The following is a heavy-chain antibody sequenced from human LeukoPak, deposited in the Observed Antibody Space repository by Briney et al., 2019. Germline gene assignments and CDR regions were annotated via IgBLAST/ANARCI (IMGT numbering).Heavy chain of an antibody. D-gene: IGHD3-3*01. V-gene: IGHV1-2*02. CDR2: INPHSGGT. J-gene: IGHJ4*02. Sequence: GASVTVSFTSSVYTFTFYFMHWVRQAPGQGREWMGWINPHSGGTDNAQNFQGRVTMTRDTSINTAYMELTRMTSDDTAVYFCARGGGTSGPELDYWGQGTLVTVSS. CDR1: VYTFTFYF. CDR3: ARGGGTSGPELDY.